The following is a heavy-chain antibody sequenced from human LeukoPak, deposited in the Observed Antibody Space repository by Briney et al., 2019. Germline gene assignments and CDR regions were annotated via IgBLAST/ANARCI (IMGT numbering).Heavy chain of an antibody. J-gene: IGHJ2*01. CDR2: IYHTGGT. CDR1: GGSISSYP. Sequence: PSETLSLTCLVSGGSISSYPWSWIRQPPGKGPEWIGYIYHTGGTNYNPSLKSRVTISVDTSKSQFSLRLSSVTAADSAVYYCARYSGDNSPRYFDPWGRGTLVTVSS. V-gene: IGHV4-59*01. CDR3: ARYSGDNSPRYFDP. D-gene: IGHD4-23*01.